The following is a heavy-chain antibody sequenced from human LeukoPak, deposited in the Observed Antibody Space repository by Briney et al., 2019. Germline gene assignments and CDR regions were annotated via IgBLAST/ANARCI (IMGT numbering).Heavy chain of an antibody. Sequence: SETLSLICAVSGTSIKTDNWWSWLRQSPEKGLEWIGEIFHSGLTNYNPSLKSRVTISMDISKSQFSLMLISVTAADTAVYYCAKQTPGFMIAGHFDDWAQGILVTVSS. CDR1: GTSIKTDNW. J-gene: IGHJ4*02. CDR3: AKQTPGFMIAGHFDD. V-gene: IGHV4-4*02. D-gene: IGHD3-16*01. CDR2: IFHSGLT.